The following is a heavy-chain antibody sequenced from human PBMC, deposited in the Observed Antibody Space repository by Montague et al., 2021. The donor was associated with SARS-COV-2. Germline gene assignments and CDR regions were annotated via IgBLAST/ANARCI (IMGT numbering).Heavy chain of an antibody. CDR3: ARFREAGDVLDY. V-gene: IGHV4-39*07. Sequence: SETLSLTCTVSGGSIGTSSHFWGWVRQPPGKGLEWIGIIYSSGTTSYIPFLKSRLTISSDTSKNQFSLRLASVTAADPAVYYCARFREAGDVLDYWGQGNPVTVSS. CDR2: IYSSGTT. CDR1: GGSIGTSSHF. D-gene: IGHD7-27*01. J-gene: IGHJ4*02.